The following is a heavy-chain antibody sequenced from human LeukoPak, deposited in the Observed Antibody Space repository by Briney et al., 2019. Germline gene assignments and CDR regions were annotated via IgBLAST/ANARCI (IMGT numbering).Heavy chain of an antibody. D-gene: IGHD3-22*01. CDR2: INNDCSS. V-gene: IGHV3-53*01. J-gene: IGHJ4*02. CDR3: ARDRHYYDTSGDRSYFFDY. CDR1: GFTVSHNY. Sequence: GGALRLSCAASGFTVSHNYVSWVRQAPGKGLEWVSIINNDCSSYYADSVKGRFTISRDNSKNTVYLQMNSLRAEDTAVYYCARDRHYYDTSGDRSYFFDYWGQGTLVIVSS.